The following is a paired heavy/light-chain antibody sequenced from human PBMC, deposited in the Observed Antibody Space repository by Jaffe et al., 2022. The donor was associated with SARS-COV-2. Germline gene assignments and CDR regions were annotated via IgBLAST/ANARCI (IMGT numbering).Heavy chain of an antibody. V-gene: IGHV3-64*02. D-gene: IGHD2-2*01. Sequence: EVQLVESGEGLVQPGGSLRLSCATSGFTFSSYAMHWVRQAPGKGLEYVSSISNYGGNPYYADSVKGRFTISRDNSKNTLSLQMGSLRAEDTAVYYCARSAVPGAGSHSYHYMDVWGKGTTVTVSS. J-gene: IGHJ6*03. CDR2: ISNYGGNP. CDR1: GFTFSSYA. CDR3: ARSAVPGAGSHSYHYMDV.
Light chain of an antibody. Sequence: EIVLTQSPGTLSLSPGERATLSCRASQSVSSSYLAWYQHKPGQAPRLLIYGASSRATGIPDRFSGSGSGTDFTLTISRLEPEDFAVFYCHHYGSPPRTFGQGTKVEIK. CDR3: HHYGSPPRT. V-gene: IGKV3-20*01. CDR2: GAS. CDR1: QSVSSSY. J-gene: IGKJ1*01.